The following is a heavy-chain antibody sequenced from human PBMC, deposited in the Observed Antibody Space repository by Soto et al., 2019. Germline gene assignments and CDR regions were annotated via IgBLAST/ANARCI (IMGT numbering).Heavy chain of an antibody. CDR3: ARDSSGWYFDH. Sequence: PEGSLRLSCAASGFTFSSYWMSWVRQAPGKGLEWVANIKQDGSEKYYVDSVKGRFTISRDNAKNSLYLQMNSLRAEDTAVYYCARDSSGWYFDHWGQGTLVTVSS. J-gene: IGHJ4*02. CDR1: GFTFSSYW. D-gene: IGHD6-19*01. V-gene: IGHV3-7*03. CDR2: IKQDGSEK.